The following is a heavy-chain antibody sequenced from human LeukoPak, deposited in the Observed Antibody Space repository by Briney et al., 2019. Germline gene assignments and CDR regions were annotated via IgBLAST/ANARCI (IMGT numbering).Heavy chain of an antibody. CDR1: GGSFSGYY. Sequence: SETLSLTCAVYGGSFSGYYWSWIRQPPGKGLEWIGEINHSGSTYYNPSLKSRVTISVDTSKNQFSLKLSSVTAADTAVYYCARAVEMATIQSFDYWGQGTLVTVSS. V-gene: IGHV4-34*01. D-gene: IGHD5-24*01. CDR3: ARAVEMATIQSFDY. J-gene: IGHJ4*01. CDR2: INHSGST.